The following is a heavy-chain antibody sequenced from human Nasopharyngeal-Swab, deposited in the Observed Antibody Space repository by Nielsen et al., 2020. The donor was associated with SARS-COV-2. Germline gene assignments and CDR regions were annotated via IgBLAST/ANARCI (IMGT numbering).Heavy chain of an antibody. D-gene: IGHD6-13*01. V-gene: IGHV3-53*01. Sequence: GESLKISCAASGFTVSSNYMSWVRQAPGKGLEWVSVIYSGGSTYYADSVKGRFTISRDNSKNTLYLQMNSLRAEDTAVYYCARGPPYSSSWYSLGSVGAFDIWGQGTMVIVSS. J-gene: IGHJ3*02. CDR1: GFTVSSNY. CDR3: ARGPPYSSSWYSLGSVGAFDI. CDR2: IYSGGST.